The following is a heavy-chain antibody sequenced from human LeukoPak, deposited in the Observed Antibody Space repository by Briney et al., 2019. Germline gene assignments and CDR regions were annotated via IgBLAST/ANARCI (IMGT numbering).Heavy chain of an antibody. Sequence: PSETLSLTCAVYGGSFSGYYWSWIRQPPGKGLEWIGHIYYGGTTEYNPSLESRITISVATSKTQFSLKLNSVTAADTAVYYCARGGATVTDYWGQGNLVTVSS. V-gene: IGHV4-34*01. CDR2: IYYGGTT. D-gene: IGHD4-17*01. CDR1: GGSFSGYY. CDR3: ARGGATVTDY. J-gene: IGHJ4*02.